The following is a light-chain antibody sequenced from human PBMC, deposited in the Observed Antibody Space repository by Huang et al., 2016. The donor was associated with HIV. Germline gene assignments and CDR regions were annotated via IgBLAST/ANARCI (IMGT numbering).Light chain of an antibody. J-gene: IGKJ1*01. CDR1: QSVSSS. CDR2: EAS. V-gene: IGKV3-11*01. Sequence: EIVLPQSPATLSLSPGERATLSCRASQSVSSSLAWDQQKPGQAPRLLVYEASNRAPGVPARFSGSGSGTDFTLTISSLEPEDFAVYYCQQRSNWPRTFGQGTKVEIK. CDR3: QQRSNWPRT.